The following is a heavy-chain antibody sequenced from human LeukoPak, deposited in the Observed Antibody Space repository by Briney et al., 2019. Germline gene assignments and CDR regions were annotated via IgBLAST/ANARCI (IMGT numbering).Heavy chain of an antibody. CDR1: GFTFSSYE. CDR2: VSAGGNT. J-gene: IGHJ4*02. Sequence: PGGSLRLSCAASGFTFSSYEMSWVRQAPGKGLQWVSAVSAGGNTYYADSVKGRFTISRDNSKNTLYLQMNSLTAEDTAVYYCAKDQNQMAPHTLLGYWGQGTLVTVSS. V-gene: IGHV3-23*01. D-gene: IGHD5-24*01. CDR3: AKDQNQMAPHTLLGY.